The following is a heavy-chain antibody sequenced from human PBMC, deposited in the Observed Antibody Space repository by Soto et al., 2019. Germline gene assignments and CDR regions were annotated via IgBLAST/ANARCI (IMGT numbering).Heavy chain of an antibody. J-gene: IGHJ4*02. CDR3: ARTAPMDAGDKYYYDF. CDR1: GGTFSTFG. D-gene: IGHD3-16*01. Sequence: SVKVSCKTSGGTFSTFGISWVRQAPGQGLEWMGGIIPFFGTAEYSQKFEDRITITADESTNTVYMDLRSLTSEDTAISYCARTAPMDAGDKYYYDFWGQGALVTVSS. CDR2: IIPFFGTA. V-gene: IGHV1-69*13.